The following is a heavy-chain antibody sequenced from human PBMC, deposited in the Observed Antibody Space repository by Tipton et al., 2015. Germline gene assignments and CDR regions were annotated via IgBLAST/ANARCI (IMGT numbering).Heavy chain of an antibody. J-gene: IGHJ6*02. D-gene: IGHD4-17*01. CDR3: TRGTTVKIAYYFYGLDV. CDR1: GFTFSNHW. CDR2: ISSDGSAI. Sequence: SLRLSCVTSGFTFSNHWMHWVRQAPGKGPVWVARISSDGSAISYADSVKGRFNISRDNAKNTLYLQVNSLRAEDTAVYFCTRGTTVKIAYYFYGLDVWGQGTTVTVSS. V-gene: IGHV3-74*01.